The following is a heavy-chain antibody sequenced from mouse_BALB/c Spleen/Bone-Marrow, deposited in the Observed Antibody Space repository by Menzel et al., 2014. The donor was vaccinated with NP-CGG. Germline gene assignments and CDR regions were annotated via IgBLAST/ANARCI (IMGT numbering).Heavy chain of an antibody. CDR3: ARGYGTHWFTY. D-gene: IGHD2-1*01. CDR2: INPNNGGT. Sequence: VQLQQSGPELVKPGASVKISCKTSGYTFTEYTMHWVKQRHGKSLEWIGGINPNNGGTNYNQKFKGKATMTVDKSSSTACMELRSVTSDDSAVCYCARGYGTHWFTYWGQGTLVTVS. CDR1: GYTFTEYT. J-gene: IGHJ3*01. V-gene: IGHV1-18*01.